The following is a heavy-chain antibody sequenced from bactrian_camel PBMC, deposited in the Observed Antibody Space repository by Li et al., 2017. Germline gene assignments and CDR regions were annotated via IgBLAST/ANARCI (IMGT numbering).Heavy chain of an antibody. CDR3: ARADVRCGDSWFYFGN. CDR2: IDRDGVVS. J-gene: IGHJ6*01. CDR1: GDYSGYC. V-gene: IGHV3S40*01. D-gene: IGHD6*01. Sequence: VQLVESGGGSVQAGGSLRLSCAASGDYSGYCMGWFRQAPGQEREGVAAIDRDGVVSYYIDSVKGRFTISQDNVKKTLFLQMNSLKPEDTAMYYCARADVRCGDSWFYFGNWGQGTQVTVS.